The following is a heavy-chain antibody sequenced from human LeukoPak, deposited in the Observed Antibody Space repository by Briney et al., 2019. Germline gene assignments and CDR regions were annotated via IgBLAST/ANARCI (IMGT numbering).Heavy chain of an antibody. J-gene: IGHJ5*02. Sequence: PGGSLRLSCAASGFTFPNYAMTWVRQAPGKGPEWVSAISGSGGSASYADSVKGRFTISRDNSKNTLYLQMNSLRAEDTAVYFCAKGTLYDILTGDCFDPWGQGTLVTVSS. CDR3: AKGTLYDILTGDCFDP. V-gene: IGHV3-23*01. CDR1: GFTFPNYA. CDR2: ISGSGGSA. D-gene: IGHD3-9*01.